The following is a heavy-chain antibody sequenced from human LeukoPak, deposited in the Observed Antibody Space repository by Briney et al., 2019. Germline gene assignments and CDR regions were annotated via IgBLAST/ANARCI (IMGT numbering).Heavy chain of an antibody. CDR3: ARERGNYYYYGMDV. CDR1: GGTFSSYA. CDR2: IIPIFGTA. J-gene: IGHJ6*02. Sequence: ASVKVSCKASGGTFSSYAISWVRQATGQGLEWMGGIIPIFGTANYAQKFQGRVTITADESTSAAYMELSSLRSEDTAVYYCARERGNYYYYGMDVWGQGTTVTVSS. V-gene: IGHV1-69*13.